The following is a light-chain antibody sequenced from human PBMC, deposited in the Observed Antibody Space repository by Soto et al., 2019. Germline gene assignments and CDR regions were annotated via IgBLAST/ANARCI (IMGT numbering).Light chain of an antibody. V-gene: IGKV3-20*01. CDR1: QSVSSSY. CDR2: ETS. CDR3: QQYGSSPPWT. Sequence: IVLTQSPGTLPLSPGETATLSCRASQSVSSSYLAWYQQKPGQAPRLLIYETSSRATGIQERFSGSGSETDFTLTISRQEPEDFAVYYCQQYGSSPPWTFGQRTKVESK. J-gene: IGKJ1*01.